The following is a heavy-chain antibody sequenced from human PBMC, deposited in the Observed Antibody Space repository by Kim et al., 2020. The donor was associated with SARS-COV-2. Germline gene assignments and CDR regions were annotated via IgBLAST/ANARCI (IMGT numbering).Heavy chain of an antibody. CDR3: AKEDGSYYYYYYGMDV. J-gene: IGHJ6*02. D-gene: IGHD1-26*01. V-gene: IGHV3-30*02. Sequence: SVKGRLPISRDNSKTTLYLQMNSLRAEDTAVYYCAKEDGSYYYYYYGMDVWGQGTTVTVSS.